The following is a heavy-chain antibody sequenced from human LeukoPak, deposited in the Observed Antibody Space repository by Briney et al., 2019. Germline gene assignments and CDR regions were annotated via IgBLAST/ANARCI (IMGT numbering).Heavy chain of an antibody. CDR1: GFTFSSYA. D-gene: IGHD2-8*01. Sequence: GGSLRLSCAASGFTFSSYAMHWVRQAPGKGLEWVAIISSDGSQKFYADSVRGRFTISRDNSKNTLYLQMDSLRAEDTAVYYCAIEMGPMVHGDYWGQGTLVTVSS. CDR3: AIEMGPMVHGDY. V-gene: IGHV3-30*03. CDR2: ISSDGSQK. J-gene: IGHJ4*02.